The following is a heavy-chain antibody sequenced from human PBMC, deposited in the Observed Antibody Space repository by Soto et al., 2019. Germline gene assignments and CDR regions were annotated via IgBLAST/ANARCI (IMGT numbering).Heavy chain of an antibody. J-gene: IGHJ4*02. Sequence: GGSLRLSCAASGFTFSSYAMSWVRQAPGKGLEWVSAISGSGGSTYYADSVKGRFTISRDNSKNTLYLQMNSLRAEDTAVYYCARDSYYYDSSGYYTFDHWGQGTLVTVSS. CDR1: GFTFSSYA. D-gene: IGHD3-22*01. CDR3: ARDSYYYDSSGYYTFDH. CDR2: ISGSGGST. V-gene: IGHV3-23*01.